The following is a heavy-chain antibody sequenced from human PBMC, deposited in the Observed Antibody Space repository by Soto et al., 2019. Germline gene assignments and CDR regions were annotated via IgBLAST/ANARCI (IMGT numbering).Heavy chain of an antibody. CDR2: ITTSDDIT. Sequence: DVQLFESGGGLVEPGESLRLSCAASGFIFKDFAMSWVRQAPGKGLEWVSTITTSDDITYSADSVRGRFIISRDNSANTLFLQMSSLRGDDTATYYCTKGDSSGYFDPSTGYSTPDHWGQGTLVTVSS. V-gene: IGHV3-23*01. J-gene: IGHJ5*02. D-gene: IGHD3-3*01. CDR1: GFIFKDFA. CDR3: TKGDSSGYFDPSTGYSTPDH.